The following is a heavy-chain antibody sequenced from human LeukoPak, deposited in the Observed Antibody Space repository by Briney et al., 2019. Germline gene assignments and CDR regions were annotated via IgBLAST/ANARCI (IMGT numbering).Heavy chain of an antibody. Sequence: ASVKVSCKTSGYLFTTYGISWVRQAPGQGLEWMGWISGYSGKTNYAHKFQDRVTMTTDTSTNTAYMELRSLRSDDTAVYYCGRGPFYYDIDWGQGTLITVSS. V-gene: IGHV1-18*01. CDR2: ISGYSGKT. CDR1: GYLFTTYG. CDR3: GRGPFYYDID. J-gene: IGHJ4*02. D-gene: IGHD3-22*01.